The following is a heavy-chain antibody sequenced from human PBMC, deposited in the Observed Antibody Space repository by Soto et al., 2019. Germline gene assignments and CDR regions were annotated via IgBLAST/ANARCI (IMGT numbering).Heavy chain of an antibody. Sequence: EVPLVESGGGLVQPGGSLRLSCAASGFTFSDYWMTWVRQAPGKGLEWVANIKQDGSEKYYVDSVKGRFSISRDNAKNSLYLQMNSLRAEDTAVYFCARDNGNPKGRFDPWGQGTLVTVSS. D-gene: IGHD3-10*01. V-gene: IGHV3-7*01. J-gene: IGHJ5*02. CDR1: GFTFSDYW. CDR2: IKQDGSEK. CDR3: ARDNGNPKGRFDP.